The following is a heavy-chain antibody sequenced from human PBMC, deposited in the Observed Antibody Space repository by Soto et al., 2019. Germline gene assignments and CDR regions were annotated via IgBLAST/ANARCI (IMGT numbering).Heavy chain of an antibody. CDR1: GFTFSSYA. D-gene: IGHD6-13*01. J-gene: IGHJ6*02. CDR3: VKDTLKDSSSWIYYYYGMDV. V-gene: IGHV3-23*01. Sequence: PGGSLRLSCAASGFTFSSYAMSWVRQAPGKGLVWVSAISGSGGSTYYADSVKGRFTISRDNSKNTLYLQMNSLRAEDTAVYYCVKDTLKDSSSWIYYYYGMDVWGQGTTVTVSS. CDR2: ISGSGGST.